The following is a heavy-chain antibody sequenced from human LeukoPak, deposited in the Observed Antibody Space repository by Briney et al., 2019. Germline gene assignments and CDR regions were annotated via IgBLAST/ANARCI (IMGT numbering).Heavy chain of an antibody. CDR3: ARDRHSGRPLTNWFAP. D-gene: IGHD6-19*01. V-gene: IGHV3-33*01. Sequence: GGSLTLPCAASGFNHCRLRELGLRQAPGKGLEWVASIWYDGSNEYYADSVKGRFTISRDNSKNTVYLQMNTVRAEDTAVYYCARDRHSGRPLTNWFAPWGQGTLVTVSS. J-gene: IGHJ5*02. CDR2: IWYDGSNE. CDR1: GFNHCRLR.